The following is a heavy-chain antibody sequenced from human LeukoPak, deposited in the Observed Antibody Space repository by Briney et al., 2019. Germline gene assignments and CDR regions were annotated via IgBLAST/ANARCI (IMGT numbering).Heavy chain of an antibody. D-gene: IGHD5-24*01. V-gene: IGHV4-30-4*01. CDR2: IYYSGST. CDR3: ASAVTAERIDY. J-gene: IGHJ4*02. Sequence: SQTLSLTCTVSGGSLSSGDYYWSWIRQPPGKGLEWIGYIYYSGSTYYNPSLKSRVTISVDTSKNQFSLELSSVTAADTAVYYCASAVTAERIDYWGQGTLVTVSS. CDR1: GGSLSSGDYY.